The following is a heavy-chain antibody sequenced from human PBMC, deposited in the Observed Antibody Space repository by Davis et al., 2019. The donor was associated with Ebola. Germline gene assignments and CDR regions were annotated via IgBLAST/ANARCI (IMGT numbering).Heavy chain of an antibody. J-gene: IGHJ4*02. D-gene: IGHD6-19*01. CDR1: GFIFSKYN. V-gene: IGHV3-69-1*01. Sequence: PGGSLRLSCVASGFIFSKYNIHWVRQAPGKGLEWVSSISGSTDIYHADSVKGRFTISRDNTKMSLYLQMNSLRVDDTAVYFCGRSSSWSRVDDWGQGTLVTVSS. CDR3: GRSSSWSRVDD. CDR2: ISGSTDI.